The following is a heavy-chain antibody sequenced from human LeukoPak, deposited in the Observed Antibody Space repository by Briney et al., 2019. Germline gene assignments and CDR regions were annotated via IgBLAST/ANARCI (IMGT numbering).Heavy chain of an antibody. CDR2: IIPIFGTA. D-gene: IGHD2-21*02. CDR1: GGTFSSYA. V-gene: IGHV1-69*13. Sequence: SVKDSCKASGGTFSSYAISWVRQAPGQGLEWMGGIIPIFGTANYAQKFQGRVTITADESTSTAYMELSSLRSEDTAVYYCARVAYCGGDCYSAPFDYWGQGTLVTVSS. CDR3: ARVAYCGGDCYSAPFDY. J-gene: IGHJ4*02.